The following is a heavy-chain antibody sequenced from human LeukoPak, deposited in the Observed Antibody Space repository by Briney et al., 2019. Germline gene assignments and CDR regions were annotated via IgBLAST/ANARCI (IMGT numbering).Heavy chain of an antibody. V-gene: IGHV1-2*02. CDR2: INPNSGDT. Sequence: GESLKISCKGSGYSFTSYWIGWVRQAPGQGLEWMGWINPNSGDTNYAQKFQGRVTMTRDTSISTAYMELSRLRSDDTAVYYCASEAYWGQGTLVTVSS. CDR1: GYSFTSYW. CDR3: ASEAY. J-gene: IGHJ4*02.